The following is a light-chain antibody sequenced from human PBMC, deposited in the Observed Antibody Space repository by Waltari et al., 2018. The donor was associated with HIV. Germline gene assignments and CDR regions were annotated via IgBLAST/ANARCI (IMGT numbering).Light chain of an antibody. CDR1: ALPRQY. J-gene: IGLJ2*01. Sequence: YELTQPPSVSASPGQTARITCSGDALPRQYGYWYQPKPCQDPVLIIHKDIDRPSEIPERFSCATSGTTVTLTISGVQAEDEADYYCQSADDTGTSIVFGGGTKLTVL. CDR2: KDI. CDR3: QSADDTGTSIV. V-gene: IGLV3-25*03.